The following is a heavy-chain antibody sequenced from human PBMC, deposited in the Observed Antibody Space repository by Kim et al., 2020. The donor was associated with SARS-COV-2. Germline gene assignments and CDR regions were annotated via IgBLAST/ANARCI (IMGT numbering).Heavy chain of an antibody. D-gene: IGHD1-26*01. CDR2: ISGSGSNT. CDR3: AKNSGTRAFDI. Sequence: GGSLRLSCAASGFTFSSYAMTWVRQAPGKGLEWVSTISGSGSNTHYADSVKGRFTISRDNSRNTLFLQMNSLRAEDTAVYYCAKNSGTRAFDIWGQGTMVTVSS. J-gene: IGHJ3*02. CDR1: GFTFSSYA. V-gene: IGHV3-23*01.